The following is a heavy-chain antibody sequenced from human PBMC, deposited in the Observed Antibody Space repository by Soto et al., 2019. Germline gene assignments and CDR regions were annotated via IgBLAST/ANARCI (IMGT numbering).Heavy chain of an antibody. J-gene: IGHJ4*02. D-gene: IGHD6-13*01. CDR2: INSDGSIT. CDR3: ARGSSSWYVSFDY. V-gene: IGHV3-74*01. CDR1: GFTFSGNW. Sequence: GGPLRLSCTVSGFTFSGNWMHWVRQAPGKGLVWVSRINSDGSITSYAASVKGQFTIAGDNAKNTLYLQMSSLRAEDTTVYCCARGSSSWYVSFDYWGQGTLVTVSS.